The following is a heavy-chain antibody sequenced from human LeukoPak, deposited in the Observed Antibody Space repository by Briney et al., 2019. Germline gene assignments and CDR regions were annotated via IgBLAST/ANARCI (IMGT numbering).Heavy chain of an antibody. J-gene: IGHJ4*01. CDR3: ARNNRAKDFDY. CDR2: INHSGST. D-gene: IGHD1/OR15-1a*01. V-gene: IGHV4-34*01. CDR1: GGSFSGYY. Sequence: SETLSLTCAVYGGSFSGYYWSWIRQPPGKGLEWIGEINHSGSTNYNPSLKSRVTISVDTSKNQFSLKLSSVTAADTAVYYCARNNRAKDFDYWGQGTLVTVSS.